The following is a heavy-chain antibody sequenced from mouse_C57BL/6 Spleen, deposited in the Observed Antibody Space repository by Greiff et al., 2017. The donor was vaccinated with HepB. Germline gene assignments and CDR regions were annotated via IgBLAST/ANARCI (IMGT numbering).Heavy chain of an antibody. CDR2: IYPGSGST. CDR3: ARVTVVDSDYAMDY. V-gene: IGHV1-55*01. CDR1: GYTFTSYW. J-gene: IGHJ4*01. D-gene: IGHD1-1*01. Sequence: QVQLQQPGAELVKPGASVKMSCKASGYTFTSYWITWVKQRPGQGLEWIGDIYPGSGSTNYNEKFKSKATLTVDTSSSTAYMQLSSLTSEDSAVYYCARVTVVDSDYAMDYWGQGTSVTVSS.